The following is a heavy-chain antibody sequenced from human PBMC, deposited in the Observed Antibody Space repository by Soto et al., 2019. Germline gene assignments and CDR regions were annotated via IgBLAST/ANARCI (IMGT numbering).Heavy chain of an antibody. Sequence: GGSLRLSCAASGFTFSRYAMSWVRQAPGKGLEWVSAIGGSGSTFYADSVKGRFTISRDNSKNTLYLQMNSLRAEDTAVYYCAKEKDYDYVWGSYRYTSDYWGQRTLVTVSS. CDR3: AKEKDYDYVWGSYRYTSDY. V-gene: IGHV3-23*01. D-gene: IGHD3-16*02. CDR1: GFTFSRYA. J-gene: IGHJ4*02. CDR2: IGGSGST.